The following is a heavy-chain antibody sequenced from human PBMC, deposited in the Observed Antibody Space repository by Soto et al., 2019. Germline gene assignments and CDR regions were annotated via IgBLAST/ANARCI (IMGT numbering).Heavy chain of an antibody. D-gene: IGHD2-21*02. J-gene: IGHJ5*02. CDR3: ASGGAYCGGDCYGWFDP. CDR1: GGSVISGSYY. V-gene: IGHV4-61*01. CDR2: IYYSGST. Sequence: SETLSLTCTVSGGSVISGSYYWSWIRQPPGKGLEWIGYIYYSGSTNYNPSLKSRVTISVDTSKNQFSLKLSSVTAADTAVYYCASGGAYCGGDCYGWFDPWGQGTLVTVSS.